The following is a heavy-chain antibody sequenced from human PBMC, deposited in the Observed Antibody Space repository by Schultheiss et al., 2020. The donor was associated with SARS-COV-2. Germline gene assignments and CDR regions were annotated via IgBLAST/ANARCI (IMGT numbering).Heavy chain of an antibody. D-gene: IGHD2-15*01. V-gene: IGHV3-23*01. CDR1: GFTFSSYA. J-gene: IGHJ4*02. CDR2: ISGSGGST. CDR3: ARDLRDSRYCGGGDCYGGDY. Sequence: GGSLRLSCAASGFTFSSYAMSWVRQAPGKGLEWVSAISGSGGSTYYADSVKGRFTISRDNSKNTLYLQMNSLRDEDTAVYYCARDLRDSRYCGGGDCYGGDYWGQGTLVTVSS.